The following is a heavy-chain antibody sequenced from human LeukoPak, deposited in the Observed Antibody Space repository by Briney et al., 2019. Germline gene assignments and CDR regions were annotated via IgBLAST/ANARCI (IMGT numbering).Heavy chain of an antibody. CDR2: TYYSGST. Sequence: SETLSLTCTVSGGSISSYYWSWIRQPPGKGLEWIGYTYYSGSTNYNPSLKSRVTISVDTSKNQFSLKLSSVTAADTAVYYCARTWDYDILTGPLYYYMDVWGKGTTVTVSS. CDR3: ARTWDYDILTGPLYYYMDV. J-gene: IGHJ6*03. V-gene: IGHV4-59*01. D-gene: IGHD3-9*01. CDR1: GGSISSYY.